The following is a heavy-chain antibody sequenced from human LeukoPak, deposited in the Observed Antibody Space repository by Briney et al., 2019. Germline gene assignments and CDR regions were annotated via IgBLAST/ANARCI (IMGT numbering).Heavy chain of an antibody. CDR1: GGSISSGGYP. Sequence: SQTLSLTCTVSGGSISSGGYPWSWIRQPPGKGLEGIGYLYHSGSTYYNPSLKSRVTISVDRSRNQFSLKLSSVTAADTAVYYCARVEYCSSSSCPGLAFDIWGQGTMVIVSS. D-gene: IGHD2-2*01. J-gene: IGHJ3*02. CDR3: ARVEYCSSSSCPGLAFDI. V-gene: IGHV4-30-2*01. CDR2: LYHSGST.